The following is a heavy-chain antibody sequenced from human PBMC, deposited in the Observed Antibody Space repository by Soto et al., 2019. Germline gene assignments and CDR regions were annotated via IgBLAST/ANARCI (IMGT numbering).Heavy chain of an antibody. D-gene: IGHD3-10*01. CDR3: ASRGFGEPRVLFDI. CDR1: GGSFSSYY. CDR2: INHSGST. J-gene: IGHJ3*02. Sequence: QVQLQQWGAGLLKPSETLSLTCAVYGGSFSSYYWSWIRQPPGKGLEWIGEINHSGSTNYNPSLKSRVTISVDTSKNQFSLKLSSVTAADTAVYYCASRGFGEPRVLFDIWGQGTMVTVSS. V-gene: IGHV4-34*01.